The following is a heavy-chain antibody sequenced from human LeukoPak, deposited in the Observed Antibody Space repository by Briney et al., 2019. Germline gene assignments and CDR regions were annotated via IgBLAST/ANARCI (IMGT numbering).Heavy chain of an antibody. D-gene: IGHD7-27*01. CDR2: ISLDGSTK. J-gene: IGHJ4*02. Sequence: PGGSLRLSCAASGFTFSSNGMLWVRQAPGKGLEWVAVISLDGSTKYYADSVKGRFIVSRDNSRNTLYLQMNSLRAEDTAVYYCARVASGAAYWGQGTLVTVSS. CDR3: ARVASGAAY. CDR1: GFTFSSNG. V-gene: IGHV3-30*03.